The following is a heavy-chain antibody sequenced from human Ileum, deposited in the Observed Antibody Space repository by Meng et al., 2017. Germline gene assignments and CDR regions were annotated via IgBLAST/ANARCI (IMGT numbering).Heavy chain of an antibody. CDR2: IYSSGNT. D-gene: IGHD1-14*01. V-gene: IGHV4-38-2*02. J-gene: IGHJ4*02. CDR1: GDSISSVYY. CDR3: AVGSKSAFSLDS. Sequence: SETLSLTCSVSGDSISSVYYWVWIRQPPGGGLEFIGSIYSSGNTYYNPSIKSRGTISLETSKTQFSLKLISVTAADTAVYYCAVGSKSAFSLDSWGQGALVTVSS.